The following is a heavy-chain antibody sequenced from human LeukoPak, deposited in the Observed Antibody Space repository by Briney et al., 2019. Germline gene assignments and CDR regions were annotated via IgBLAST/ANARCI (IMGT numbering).Heavy chain of an antibody. Sequence: GGSLRHSCAASGFTFSSYAMSWVRQAPGKGLEWVSAISGSGGSTYYADSVKGRFTISRDNSKNTLYLQMNSLRAEDTVVYYCAKGDGEGYFDYWGQGTLVTVSS. V-gene: IGHV3-23*01. CDR2: ISGSGGST. D-gene: IGHD3-16*01. CDR1: GFTFSSYA. J-gene: IGHJ4*02. CDR3: AKGDGEGYFDY.